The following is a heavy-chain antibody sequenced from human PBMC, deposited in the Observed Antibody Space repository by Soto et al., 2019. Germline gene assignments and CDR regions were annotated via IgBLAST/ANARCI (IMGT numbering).Heavy chain of an antibody. CDR3: AHSQLAAEYAFDI. Sequence: QITLKESGPTLVKPTQTLTLTCTFSGFSLSTSGVGVGWIRQPPGKALEWLALIYWDDDKRYSPSQKSRRTITKYTSNYRVILATTNIDSSDTATYYCAHSQLAAEYAFDIWGQGTLVTVSS. D-gene: IGHD6-13*01. V-gene: IGHV2-5*02. CDR2: IYWDDDK. J-gene: IGHJ3*02. CDR1: GFSLSTSGVG.